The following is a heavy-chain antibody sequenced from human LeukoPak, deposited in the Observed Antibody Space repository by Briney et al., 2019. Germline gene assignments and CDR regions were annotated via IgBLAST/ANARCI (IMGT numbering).Heavy chain of an antibody. CDR3: ARGGYSSSWYEH. V-gene: IGHV4-39*07. CDR2: INHSGST. J-gene: IGHJ5*02. Sequence: SETLSLTYTVSGGSISSGDYYWSWIRQPPGKGLEWIGEINHSGSTNYNPSLKSRVTISVDTSKNQFSLKLSSVTAADTAVYYCARGGYSSSWYEHWGQGTLVTVSS. CDR1: GGSISSGDYY. D-gene: IGHD6-13*01.